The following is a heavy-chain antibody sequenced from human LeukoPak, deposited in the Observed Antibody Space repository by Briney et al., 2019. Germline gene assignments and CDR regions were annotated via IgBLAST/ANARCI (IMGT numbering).Heavy chain of an antibody. CDR1: GGSITSTNY. J-gene: IGHJ4*02. CDR2: VNLQGST. V-gene: IGHV4-4*02. CDR3: ARHVHLRELDY. D-gene: IGHD3-10*01. Sequence: PSGTLSLTCGVSGGSITSTNYWTWVRQPPGKGLEWIGEVNLQGSTNYNPSLMGRVAISVDMSENHISLQLTSVTAADTAVYYCARHVHLRELDYWGQGTLVTVSS.